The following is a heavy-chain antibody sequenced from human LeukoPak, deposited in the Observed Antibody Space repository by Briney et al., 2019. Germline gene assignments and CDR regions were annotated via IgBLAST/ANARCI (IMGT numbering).Heavy chain of an antibody. D-gene: IGHD2-2*01. CDR1: GFTFSSYG. CDR3: ARTLGVPSAFDP. J-gene: IGHJ5*02. CDR2: IWYDGSNK. Sequence: GGSLRLSCAASGFTFSSYGMHWVRQAPGKGLEWVAVIWYDGSNKYYADSVKGRFTISRDNSKNTLYLQMNSLRAEDTAVYYCARTLGVPSAFDPWGQGTLVTVSS. V-gene: IGHV3-33*01.